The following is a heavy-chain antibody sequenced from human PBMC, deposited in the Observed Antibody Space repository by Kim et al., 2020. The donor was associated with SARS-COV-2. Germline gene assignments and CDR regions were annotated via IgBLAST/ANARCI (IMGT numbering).Heavy chain of an antibody. CDR3: AREGIQLWLEDY. D-gene: IGHD5-18*01. CDR2: T. V-gene: IGHV1-3*01. J-gene: IGHJ4*02. Sequence: TKYSQKLQGRVTINKDISARTGYMEMSSLRSEDTAVYYCAREGIQLWLEDYWGQGTLVIVSS.